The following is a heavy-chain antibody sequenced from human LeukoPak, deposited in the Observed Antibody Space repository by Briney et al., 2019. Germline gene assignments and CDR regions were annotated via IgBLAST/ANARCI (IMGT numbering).Heavy chain of an antibody. CDR2: INHSGST. J-gene: IGHJ4*02. V-gene: IGHV4-34*01. Sequence: SETLSLTCAVYGGSFSGYYWSWIRQPPGKGPEWIGEINHSGSTNYNPSLKSRVTISVDTSKNQFSLKLSSVTAADTAVYYCARGRIAVAGTRGIYFDYWGQGTLATVSS. CDR3: ARGRIAVAGTRGIYFDY. CDR1: GGSFSGYY. D-gene: IGHD6-19*01.